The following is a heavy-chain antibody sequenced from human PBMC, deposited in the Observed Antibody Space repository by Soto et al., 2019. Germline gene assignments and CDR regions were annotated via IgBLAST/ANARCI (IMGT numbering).Heavy chain of an antibody. CDR1: GDRVSTNSSA. J-gene: IGHJ5*02. CDR2: TYYKSKWYS. Sequence: SQTLSLTCAISGDRVSTNSSAWNWIRQSTSRGLEWLGSTYYKSKWYSNYADSVKSRITIKPDTSKNQFSLQLNSVTPEDTAVYSCARTTDIPESSVKWFEPWGEGILVT. D-gene: IGHD2-2*02. V-gene: IGHV6-1*01. CDR3: ARTTDIPESSVKWFEP.